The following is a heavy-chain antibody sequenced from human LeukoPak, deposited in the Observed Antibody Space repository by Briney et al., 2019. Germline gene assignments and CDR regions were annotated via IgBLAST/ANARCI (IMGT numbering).Heavy chain of an antibody. CDR2: ISSSSSYI. Sequence: GGSLRLSCAASGFTFSSYSMNWVRQAPGKGLEWVSSISSSSSYIYYADSVKGRFTISRDNAKNSPYLQMNSLRAEDTAVYYCARDGGSSWYLAFDIWGQGTMVTVSS. D-gene: IGHD6-13*01. CDR3: ARDGGSSWYLAFDI. J-gene: IGHJ3*02. CDR1: GFTFSSYS. V-gene: IGHV3-21*01.